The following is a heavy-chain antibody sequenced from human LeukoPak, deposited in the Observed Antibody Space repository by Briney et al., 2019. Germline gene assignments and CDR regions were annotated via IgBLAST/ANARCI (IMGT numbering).Heavy chain of an antibody. Sequence: ASVKVSCKASGYTFTSYGISRVRQAPGQGLEWMGWISAYNGNTNYAQKLQGRVTMTTDTSTSTAYMELRSLRSDDTAVYYCARGDYYDSSGYLAWYFDLWGRGTLVTVSS. J-gene: IGHJ2*01. CDR2: ISAYNGNT. V-gene: IGHV1-18*01. CDR1: GYTFTSYG. CDR3: ARGDYYDSSGYLAWYFDL. D-gene: IGHD3-22*01.